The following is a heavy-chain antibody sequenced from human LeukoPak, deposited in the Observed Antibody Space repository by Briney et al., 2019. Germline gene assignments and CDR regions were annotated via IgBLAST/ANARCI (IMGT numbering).Heavy chain of an antibody. D-gene: IGHD2-21*02. J-gene: IGHJ4*02. CDR2: IYHSGST. CDR3: ARAYCGGDSSLLYYFDY. V-gene: IGHV4-30-2*01. CDR1: GGSISSGGYS. Sequence: SETLSLTCAVSGGSISSGGYSWSWIRQPPGKGLEWIGYIYHSGSTYYNPSLKSRVTISVDTSKNQFSLKLSSVTAADTAVYYCARAYCGGDSSLLYYFDYWGQGTLVTVSS.